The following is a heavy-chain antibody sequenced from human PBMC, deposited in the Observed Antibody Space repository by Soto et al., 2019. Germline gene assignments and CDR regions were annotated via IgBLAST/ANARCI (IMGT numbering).Heavy chain of an antibody. J-gene: IGHJ1*01. Sequence: QVQLQESGPGLVKPSQTLSLTCTVSGGSISSGDYYWSWIRQPPGKGLEWIGYIYYSGSTYYNPSLKRRFTLAVDTTKTQCSLKMSSVTDADTAVYYCASGPHYYDSSAYFQHWGQGTLVTVSS. CDR3: ASGPHYYDSSAYFQH. CDR2: IYYSGST. CDR1: GGSISSGDYY. D-gene: IGHD3-22*01. V-gene: IGHV4-30-4*01.